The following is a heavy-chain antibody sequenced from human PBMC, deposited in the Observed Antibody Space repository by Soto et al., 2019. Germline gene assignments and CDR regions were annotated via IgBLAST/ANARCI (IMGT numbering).Heavy chain of an antibody. J-gene: IGHJ4*02. CDR3: ASRDLYASFDS. D-gene: IGHD3-16*01. CDR1: GFSLSPAGVG. V-gene: IGHV2-5*01. Sequence: QITLKETGPTLVKPTQTLTLTCTFSGFSLSPAGVGVGWFRPPPVRPLEWLALIVWNDDKHYTPSLKNRLTIAQDTSKNQVILTRANMAPVDTATYFCASRDLYASFDSWAQGSLVTVSS. CDR2: IVWNDDK.